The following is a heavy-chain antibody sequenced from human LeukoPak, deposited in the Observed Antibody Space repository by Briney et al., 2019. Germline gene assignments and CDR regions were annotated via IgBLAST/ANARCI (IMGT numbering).Heavy chain of an antibody. J-gene: IGHJ4*02. D-gene: IGHD2-2*02. V-gene: IGHV3-11*04. CDR1: GFTFSDYY. CDR3: ARSQYQLLYGGLFDY. CDR2: ISSSGSTI. Sequence: GGSLRLSCAASGFTFSDYYMSWIRQAPGKGLEWVSYISSSGSTIYYANSVKGRFTISRDNAKNSLYLQMNSLRAEDTAVYYCARSQYQLLYGGLFDYWGQGTLVTVSS.